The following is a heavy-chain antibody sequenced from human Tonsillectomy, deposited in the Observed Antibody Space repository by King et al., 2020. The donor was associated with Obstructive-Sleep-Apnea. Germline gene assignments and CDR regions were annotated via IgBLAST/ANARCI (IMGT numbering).Heavy chain of an antibody. CDR3: ARPRFGDFYYAMDV. J-gene: IGHJ6*02. V-gene: IGHV5-10-1*03. CDR1: GYGFTDYW. Sequence: QLVQSGADVKKPGESLRISCKVSGYGFTDYWISGVRQMPGKGLEWMGRSDPSDSYTNYCPSFQAHVTISADKSIITAYLEWSSLKASDTAMYYCARPRFGDFYYAMDVWGQGTTVTVSS. CDR2: SDPSDSYT. D-gene: IGHD3-10*01.